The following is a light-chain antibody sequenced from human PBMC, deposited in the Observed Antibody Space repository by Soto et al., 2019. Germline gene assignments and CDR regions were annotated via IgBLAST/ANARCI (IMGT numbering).Light chain of an antibody. Sequence: DIVMTQSPLFLPVTPGEPASISCRSSQSLLYSNGYNYLDWYLQKPGQSPQLLIYLGSNRASGVPERFSGSGSGTDFTLTISRVEAEDVGVYYCMQTLQTLWTFGQGTKVEIK. CDR1: QSLLYSNGYNY. V-gene: IGKV2-28*01. CDR3: MQTLQTLWT. CDR2: LGS. J-gene: IGKJ1*01.